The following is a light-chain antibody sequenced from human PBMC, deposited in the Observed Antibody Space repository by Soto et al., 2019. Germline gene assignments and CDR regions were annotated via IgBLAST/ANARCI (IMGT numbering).Light chain of an antibody. CDR2: EVN. Sequence: QSALTQPASLSGSPGQSITISCTGTSSDIGAYDYVSWFQQHPGKAPKLMISEVNNRPSGDSNRCSGSKSGNTAYLTIAGHQVEDEAEYFCFTLTTTSTHVFGTGTKVTGL. CDR3: FTLTTTSTHV. CDR1: SSDIGAYDY. V-gene: IGLV2-14*01. J-gene: IGLJ1*01.